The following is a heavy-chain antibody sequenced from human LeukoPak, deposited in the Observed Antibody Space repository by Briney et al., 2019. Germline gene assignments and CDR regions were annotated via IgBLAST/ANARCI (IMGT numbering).Heavy chain of an antibody. CDR2: TRNKANSYTT. J-gene: IGHJ6*02. V-gene: IGHV3-72*01. CDR1: GFTFSDHY. CDR3: ARARGPYGMDV. Sequence: GGSLRPSCAASGFTFSDHYMDWVRQAPGKGLEWVGRTRNKANSYTTEYAASVKGRFTISRDDSKNSLYLQMNSLKTEDTAVYYCARARGPYGMDVWGQGTTVTVSS. D-gene: IGHD6-25*01.